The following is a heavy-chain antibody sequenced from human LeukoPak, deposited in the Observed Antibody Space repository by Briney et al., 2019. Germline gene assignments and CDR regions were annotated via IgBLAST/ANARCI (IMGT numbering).Heavy chain of an antibody. CDR1: GYTFSSYG. J-gene: IGHJ6*03. Sequence: ASVKVSCKASGYTFSSYGISWVRQAPGQGLEWMGWISAYNGHTNYAQKLQGRVTMTTDTSTSTAYMELRSLTSDDTAVYYCARLWPTDYDFWSGYISYYYYMDVWGKGTTVTVSS. CDR3: ARLWPTDYDFWSGYISYYYYMDV. CDR2: ISAYNGHT. D-gene: IGHD3-3*01. V-gene: IGHV1-18*01.